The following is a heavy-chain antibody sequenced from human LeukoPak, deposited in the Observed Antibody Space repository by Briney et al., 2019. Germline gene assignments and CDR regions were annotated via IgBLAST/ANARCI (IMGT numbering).Heavy chain of an antibody. CDR3: ARDYVKTPYVMSY. V-gene: IGHV1-18*01. CDR1: GYTFTSYG. J-gene: IGHJ4*02. Sequence: ASVKVSCKASGYTFTSYGISWVRQAPGQGLEWMGWISAYNGNTNYAQKLQGRVTMTTDTSTSTAHMGLRSLRSDDTAVYYCARDYVKTPYVMSYWGQGTLVTVSS. CDR2: ISAYNGNT. D-gene: IGHD2/OR15-2a*01.